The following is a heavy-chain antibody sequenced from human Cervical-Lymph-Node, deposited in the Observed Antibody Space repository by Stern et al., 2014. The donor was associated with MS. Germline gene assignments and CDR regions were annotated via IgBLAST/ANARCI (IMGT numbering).Heavy chain of an antibody. CDR2: IYPGDSAT. J-gene: IGHJ4*02. CDR3: ARLDYYDNAPYFDY. V-gene: IGHV5-51*01. CDR1: GYSFSTYW. Sequence: EVQLVQSGAEVKKPGESLKISCKGSGYSFSTYWIGWVRQLPGQGLEWMGIIYPGDSATTYSPSFQGQVTISADKSISTAYLQWSSLKASDTAFYYCARLDYYDNAPYFDYWGPGTLVTVSS. D-gene: IGHD3-22*01.